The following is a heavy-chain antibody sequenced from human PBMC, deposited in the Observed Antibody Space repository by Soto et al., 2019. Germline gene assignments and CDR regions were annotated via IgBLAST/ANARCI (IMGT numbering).Heavy chain of an antibody. V-gene: IGHV1-69*13. CDR3: ARDYTSSYY. CDR1: GGTSSNYV. CDR2: IIPMFGTP. Sequence: GASVKVSCKASGGTSSNYVISWVRQAPGQGPEWMGGIIPMFGTPIYAQKFQGRVSITADASTSTAYLELSSLRSEDSAVYYCARDYTSSYYWGQGTLVTVSS. J-gene: IGHJ4*02. D-gene: IGHD4-4*01.